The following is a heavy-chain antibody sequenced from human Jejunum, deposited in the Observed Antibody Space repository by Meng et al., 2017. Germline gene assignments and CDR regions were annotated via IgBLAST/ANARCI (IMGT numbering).Heavy chain of an antibody. CDR1: GGSIEIYNR. CDR3: ERADYVRYFDL. V-gene: IGHV4-4*03. J-gene: IGHJ2*01. D-gene: IGHD3-10*02. CDR2: DYNSGST. Sequence: QVPLEEAGPRLVKPPDIFSVACAVSGGSIEIYNRWTWIRQPAGQGLEWIGEDYNSGSTHYKPYLQSRVTISIDKSQNRFSLRLNSVTAADTDIYYSERADYVRYFDLWGRGTLVTVSS.